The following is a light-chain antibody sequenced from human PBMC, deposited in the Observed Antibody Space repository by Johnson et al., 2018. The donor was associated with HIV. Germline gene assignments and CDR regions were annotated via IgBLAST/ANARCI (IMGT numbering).Light chain of an antibody. CDR1: SSNIGNNY. CDR2: DNN. Sequence: QSVLTQPPSVSAAPGQKVAISCSGSSSNIGNNYVSWNQQVPGTAPKLLIYDNNRRPSGIPDRFSGSKSGSLATLGITELQTGDEADYYGGTWDTSLRTGFFVTGIKVTVL. J-gene: IGLJ1*01. CDR3: GTWDTSLRTGF. V-gene: IGLV1-51*01.